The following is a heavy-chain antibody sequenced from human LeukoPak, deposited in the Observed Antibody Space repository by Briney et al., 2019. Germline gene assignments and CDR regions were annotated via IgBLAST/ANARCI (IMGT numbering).Heavy chain of an antibody. Sequence: ASVKVSCKASGGTFSSYAISWVRQAPGQGLVWMGGIIPIFGTANYAQKFQGRVTITTDESTSTAYMELSSLRSEDTAVYYCARAVGDSTTGYYYYMDVWGKGTTVTVSS. V-gene: IGHV1-69*05. CDR3: ARAVGDSTTGYYYYMDV. CDR2: IIPIFGTA. J-gene: IGHJ6*03. CDR1: GGTFSSYA. D-gene: IGHD2-2*01.